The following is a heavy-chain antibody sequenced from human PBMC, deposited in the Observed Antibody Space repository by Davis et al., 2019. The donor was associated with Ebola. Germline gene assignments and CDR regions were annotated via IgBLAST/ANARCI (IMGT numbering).Heavy chain of an antibody. D-gene: IGHD4-11*01. CDR1: GGSISSGGYS. CDR3: AREGTTRYMDV. Sequence: PSETLSLTCAVSGGSISSGGYSWSWIRQPPGKGLEWIGYIYHSGSTYYNPSLKSRVTISVDRSKNQFSLKLSSVTAADTAVYYCAREGTTRYMDVWGKGTTVTVSS. V-gene: IGHV4-30-2*01. CDR2: IYHSGST. J-gene: IGHJ6*03.